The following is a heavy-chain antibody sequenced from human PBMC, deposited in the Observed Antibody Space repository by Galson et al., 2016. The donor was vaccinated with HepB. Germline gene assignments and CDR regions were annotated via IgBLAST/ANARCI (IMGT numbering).Heavy chain of an antibody. CDR3: GKERLVRRVFYH. CDR2: ISTRRTT. V-gene: IGHV3-23*01. CDR1: GFVFSNFG. Sequence: SLRLSCAASGFVFSNFGLSWVRQAPGKGLEWVASISTRRTTYYSDPMQGRVIIFRDNYNNNLYLQMNGLRAADAAVYYCGKERLVRRVFYHWGQGTLLTVSS. J-gene: IGHJ4*02. D-gene: IGHD6-19*01.